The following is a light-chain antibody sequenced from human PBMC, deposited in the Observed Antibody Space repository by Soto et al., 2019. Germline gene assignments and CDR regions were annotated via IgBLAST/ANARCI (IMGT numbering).Light chain of an antibody. CDR1: SSDVGGYNY. CDR2: DVS. CDR3: SSYTSSSTPV. J-gene: IGLJ1*01. V-gene: IGLV2-14*01. Sequence: QSVLTQPASVSGSPGQSITISCTGTSSDVGGYNYVSWYQQHPGKAPKLMIYDVSNRPSGVSNRFSGSKSGNTASLTISGLQAEDDAYYYCSSYTSSSTPVFGTGTKVTVL.